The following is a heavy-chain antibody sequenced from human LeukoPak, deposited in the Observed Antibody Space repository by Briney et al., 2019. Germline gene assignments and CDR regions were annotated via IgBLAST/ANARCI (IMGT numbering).Heavy chain of an antibody. Sequence: ASVKVSCKASGYTFSTYYMHWVRQAPGQGLEWVGVINPTGGTTTYAQKFQGRVTMTRDTSSSTVYMELSSLRIADTAVYYCSRDLGGSYNDYWGQGTRVTVSS. CDR2: INPTGGTT. CDR3: SRDLGGSYNDY. J-gene: IGHJ4*02. D-gene: IGHD1-26*01. V-gene: IGHV1-46*01. CDR1: GYTFSTYY.